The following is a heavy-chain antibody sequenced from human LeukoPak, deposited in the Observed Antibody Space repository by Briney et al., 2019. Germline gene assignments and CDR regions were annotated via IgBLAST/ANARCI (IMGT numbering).Heavy chain of an antibody. CDR1: LGSLSGYY. J-gene: IGHJ6*03. CDR3: ARGSGMEATFLQYYYMDV. V-gene: IGHV4-34*01. Sequence: SEALSLTRVVYLGSLSGYYWSGLRPPPGRGGEGIGEINHRGSTKHNPSLRSGVTISVDTSKNQFSLKLTSVTAADTAVYYCARGSGMEATFLQYYYMDVWGKGTTVTVSS. D-gene: IGHD3-16*01. CDR2: INHRGST.